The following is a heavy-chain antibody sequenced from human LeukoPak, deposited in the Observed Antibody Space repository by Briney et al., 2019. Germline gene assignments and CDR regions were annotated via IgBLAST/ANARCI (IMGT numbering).Heavy chain of an antibody. CDR2: FDPEDGET. CDR3: ARVPQSTMIFRYYYYGMDV. D-gene: IGHD3-22*01. J-gene: IGHJ6*02. CDR1: GYALTELS. V-gene: IGHV1-24*01. Sequence: GASVTVSCKVSGYALTELSMHWVRQAPGKGLEWMGGFDPEDGETIYAQKFQGRVTMTEDTSTDTAYMELSSLRSEDTAVYYCARVPQSTMIFRYYYYGMDVWGQGTTVTVSS.